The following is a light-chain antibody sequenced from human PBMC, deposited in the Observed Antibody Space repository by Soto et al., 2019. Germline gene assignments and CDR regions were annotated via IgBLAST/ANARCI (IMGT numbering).Light chain of an antibody. Sequence: TTLSVSPGERATLSCRASQSVSANLAWYQQKPGQAPRLLFYGASTRATGVPARFSGSGSGTDFTLTITSLEPEDFAVYSCQQRSDWPITFGQGTRLEIK. V-gene: IGKV3-11*01. J-gene: IGKJ5*01. CDR2: GAS. CDR3: QQRSDWPIT. CDR1: QSVSAN.